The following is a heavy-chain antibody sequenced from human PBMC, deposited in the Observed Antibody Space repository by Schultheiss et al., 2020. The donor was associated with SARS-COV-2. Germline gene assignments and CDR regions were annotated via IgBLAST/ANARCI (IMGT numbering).Heavy chain of an antibody. V-gene: IGHV3-23*01. J-gene: IGHJ6*02. D-gene: IGHD3-10*01. CDR3: ARDHRTHMVRGVIKTSYYYYGMDV. CDR2: ISGSGGST. Sequence: GESLKISCAASGFTFSSYAMSWVRQAPGKGLEWVSAISGSGGSTYYADSVKGRFTISRDNSKNTLYLQMNSLRAEDTAVYYCARDHRTHMVRGVIKTSYYYYGMDVWGQGTTVTVSS. CDR1: GFTFSSYA.